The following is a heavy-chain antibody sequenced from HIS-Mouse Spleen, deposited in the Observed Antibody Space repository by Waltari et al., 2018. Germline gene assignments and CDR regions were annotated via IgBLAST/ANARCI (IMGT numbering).Heavy chain of an antibody. V-gene: IGHV4-39*07. D-gene: IGHD6-13*01. CDR3: AREIPYSSSWYDWYFDL. CDR2: IYYSGST. J-gene: IGHJ2*01. Sequence: QLQLQESGPGLVKPSETLSLTCTVSGCSIRSRSYSWGWIRQPPGKGLGWIGSIYYSGSTYYNPSLKSRVTISVDTSKNQFSLKLSSVTAADTAVYYCAREIPYSSSWYDWYFDLWGRGTLVTVSS. CDR1: GCSIRSRSYS.